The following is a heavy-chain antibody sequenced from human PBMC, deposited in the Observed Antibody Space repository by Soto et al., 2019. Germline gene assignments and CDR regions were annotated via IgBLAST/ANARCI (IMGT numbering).Heavy chain of an antibody. CDR1: GFTFSSYA. CDR2: ITSNGGNT. J-gene: IGHJ6*02. CDR3: ARRSPFGYGMDV. D-gene: IGHD3-16*01. Sequence: EVQLVESGGGLVQPGGSLRLSCAASGFTFSSYAMHWVRQAPGKGLEYVSAITSNGGNTDYASSVKGRFTISRDNSKNTLYLQMGRLRAEDRAVYYCARRSPFGYGMDVWGQGTRVTVSS. V-gene: IGHV3-64*01.